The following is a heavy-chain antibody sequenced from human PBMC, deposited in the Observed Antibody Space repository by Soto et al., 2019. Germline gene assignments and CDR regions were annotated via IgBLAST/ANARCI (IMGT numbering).Heavy chain of an antibody. D-gene: IGHD1-26*01. Sequence: SVKVSCKASGGTFSSYAISWVRQAPGQGLEWMGGIIPIFGTANYAQKFQGRVTITADESTSTAYMELSSLRSEDTAVYYCATYSGSYYYYGMDVWGQGITVTVSS. CDR1: GGTFSSYA. CDR3: ATYSGSYYYYGMDV. CDR2: IIPIFGTA. V-gene: IGHV1-69*13. J-gene: IGHJ6*02.